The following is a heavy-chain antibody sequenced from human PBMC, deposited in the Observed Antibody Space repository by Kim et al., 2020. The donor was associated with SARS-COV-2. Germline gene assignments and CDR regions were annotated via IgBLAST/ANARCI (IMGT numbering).Heavy chain of an antibody. CDR1: GYTFTSYA. V-gene: IGHV7-4-1*02. CDR3: ARAVLSYNWRSGFAVTRFDY. J-gene: IGHJ4*02. D-gene: IGHD1-20*01. Sequence: ASVKVSCKASGYTFTSYAMNWVRQAPGQGLEWMGWINTNTGNPTYAQGFTGRFVFSLDTSVSTAYLQISSLKAEDTAVYYCARAVLSYNWRSGFAVTRFDYWGQGTLVTVSS. CDR2: INTNTGNP.